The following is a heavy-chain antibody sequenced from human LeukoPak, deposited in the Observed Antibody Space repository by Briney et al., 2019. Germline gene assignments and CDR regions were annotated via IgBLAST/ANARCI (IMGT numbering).Heavy chain of an antibody. V-gene: IGHV3-23*01. CDR2: ISGSGGST. Sequence: PGGSLRLSCAASGFTFSSYAMSWVRQAPGKGLEWVSAISGSGGSTYYADSVKGRFTISRDNSKNTLYLQMNSLGAEDTAVYYCAKGVTGRHYYYMDVWGKGTTVTVSS. CDR3: AKGVTGRHYYYMDV. J-gene: IGHJ6*03. CDR1: GFTFSSYA. D-gene: IGHD3-10*01.